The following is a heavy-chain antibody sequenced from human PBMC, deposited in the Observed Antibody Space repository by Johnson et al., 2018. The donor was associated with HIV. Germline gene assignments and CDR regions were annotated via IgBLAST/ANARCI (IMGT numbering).Heavy chain of an antibody. CDR1: GFTVSSNY. CDR3: ARGGLLWFGHPAD. Sequence: VQLVESGGGLIQPGGSLRLSCAASGFTVSSNYMSWVRQALGKGLEWVSVIYSGGSTYYADSVKGRFTISRDNAKNSLYLQMNSLRAEDTAVYYCARGGLLWFGHPADWGQGTMVTVSS. J-gene: IGHJ3*01. V-gene: IGHV3-53*01. D-gene: IGHD3-10*01. CDR2: IYSGGST.